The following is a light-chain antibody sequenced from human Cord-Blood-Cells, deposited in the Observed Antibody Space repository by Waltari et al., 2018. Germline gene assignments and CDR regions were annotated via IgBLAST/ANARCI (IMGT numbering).Light chain of an antibody. CDR2: DAS. V-gene: IGKV1-33*01. CDR3: EQYDKLPIT. J-gene: IGKJ5*01. Sequence: DIQMTQSPSSLSASVGDRVTITCQASQDIINYLNWYQQKPGKAPKRLIYDASNLETGVPSRFTGSGSRTDFTFTISSLQPEDIATYYCEQYDKLPITFGQGTRLEIK. CDR1: QDIINY.